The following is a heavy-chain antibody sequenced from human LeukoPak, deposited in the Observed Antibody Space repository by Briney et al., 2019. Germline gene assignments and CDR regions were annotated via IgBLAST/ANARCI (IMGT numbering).Heavy chain of an antibody. CDR2: ISGSSYNI. CDR3: ARGVTSSGSYDLFDP. V-gene: IGHV3-48*03. D-gene: IGHD1-26*01. Sequence: PGGSLRLSCAASGFTFSSYEMNWVRQAPGKGLEWVSYISGSSYNIYYADSVQGRFTISRDNAKNSLYLQMYSLRDEDTAVYYCARGVTSSGSYDLFDPWGQGALVTVSS. J-gene: IGHJ5*02. CDR1: GFTFSSYE.